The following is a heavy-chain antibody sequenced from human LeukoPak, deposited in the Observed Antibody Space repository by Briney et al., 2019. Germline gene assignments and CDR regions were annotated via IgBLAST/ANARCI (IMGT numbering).Heavy chain of an antibody. CDR2: INPNSGGT. CDR1: GYTFTGYY. D-gene: IGHD2-21*02. CDR3: AALYCGGDCYYYYCGMDV. Sequence: ASVKVSCKASGYTFTGYYMHWVRQAPGQGLEWMGWINPNSGGTNYAQKFQGRVTMTRDTSISTAYMELSRLRSDDTAVYYCAALYCGGDCYYYYCGMDVWGQGTTVTVSS. V-gene: IGHV1-2*02. J-gene: IGHJ6*02.